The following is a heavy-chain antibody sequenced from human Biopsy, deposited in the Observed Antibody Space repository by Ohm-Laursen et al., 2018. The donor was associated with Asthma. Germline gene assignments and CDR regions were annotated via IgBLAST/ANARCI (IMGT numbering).Heavy chain of an antibody. V-gene: IGHV4-59*01. CDR3: ARATSTWSQSGPHYFDH. CDR1: PGSINDYY. J-gene: IGHJ4*02. CDR2: VHSTGST. Sequence: SETLSLTCTVSPGSINDYYWNWIRQFPGKGLEWIVYVHSTGSTRFNPSLKSRLTISVDTSVDQVSLKLTSATAADTAVYYCARATSTWSQSGPHYFDHWGQGTLVTVSS. D-gene: IGHD6-13*01.